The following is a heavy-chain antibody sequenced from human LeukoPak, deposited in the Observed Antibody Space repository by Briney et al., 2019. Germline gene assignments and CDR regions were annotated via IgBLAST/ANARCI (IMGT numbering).Heavy chain of an antibody. Sequence: GGSLRLSCAASGFTFSSYAMSWVRQAPGKGLEWVAVVSYDGSNKYYADSVKGRFTISRDNSKNTLYLQMNSLRPEDTAVYYCASDRRLNGDTSYSSAFDYWGQGTLVTVSS. J-gene: IGHJ4*02. CDR3: ASDRRLNGDTSYSSAFDY. CDR2: VSYDGSNK. CDR1: GFTFSSYA. V-gene: IGHV3-30-3*01. D-gene: IGHD2-21*01.